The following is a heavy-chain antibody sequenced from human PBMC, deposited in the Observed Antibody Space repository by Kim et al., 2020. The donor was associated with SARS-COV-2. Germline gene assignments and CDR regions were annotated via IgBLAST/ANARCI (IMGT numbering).Heavy chain of an antibody. V-gene: IGHV3-11*01. Sequence: GGSLKLSCAASGFPFIGQFMNWIRQAPGKGLEGVSYISSGSGNTIFYADSVKGRFTISRDNAKKSLYLQMNSLRAEDTAVYYCARAGIGWNAFDIWGLGTMVTVSS. CDR3: ARAGIGWNAFDI. CDR2: ISSGSGNTI. J-gene: IGHJ3*02. D-gene: IGHD2-15*01. CDR1: GFPFIGQF.